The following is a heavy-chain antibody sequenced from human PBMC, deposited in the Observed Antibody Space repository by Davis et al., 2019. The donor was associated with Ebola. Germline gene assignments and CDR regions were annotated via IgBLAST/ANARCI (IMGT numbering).Heavy chain of an antibody. D-gene: IGHD2-8*02. V-gene: IGHV5-51*01. CDR2: IYTGDSDT. J-gene: IGHJ3*02. CDR3: ASLRRTITGMDDSFDI. Sequence: GESLKISCKASGNSFSSHWIGWVRQMPGKGLEWMGIIYTGDSDTRYSPSFRGQVTISADKSTKTAFLQWNSLKASDTAMYFCASLRRTITGMDDSFDIWGQGTMVTVSS. CDR1: GNSFSSHW.